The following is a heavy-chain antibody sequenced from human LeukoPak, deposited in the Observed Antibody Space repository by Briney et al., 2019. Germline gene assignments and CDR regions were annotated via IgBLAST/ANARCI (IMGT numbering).Heavy chain of an antibody. CDR3: ARPYYYYMDV. Sequence: SETLTLTCAVYGGSFSGYYWSWIRQPPGKGLEWIGEINHSGSTNYNPSLKSRVTISVDTSKNQFSLKLSSVTAADTAVYYCARPYYYYMDVWGKGTTVTISS. V-gene: IGHV4-34*01. J-gene: IGHJ6*03. CDR1: GGSFSGYY. CDR2: INHSGST.